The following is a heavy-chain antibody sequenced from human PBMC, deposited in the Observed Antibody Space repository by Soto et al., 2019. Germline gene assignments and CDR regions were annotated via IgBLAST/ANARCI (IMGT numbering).Heavy chain of an antibody. CDR2: ISSSSSYI. CDR3: AREIPSICGVVRALYYYGMDV. J-gene: IGHJ6*02. D-gene: IGHD3-3*01. Sequence: EVQLVESGGGLVKPGGSLRLSCAASGFTFSSYSMNWVRQAPGKGLEWVSSISSSSSYIYYADSVKGRFTISRDNAKNSLYLQMKSVRAEDTAVYYCAREIPSICGVVRALYYYGMDVWGQGTTVTVSS. V-gene: IGHV3-21*01. CDR1: GFTFSSYS.